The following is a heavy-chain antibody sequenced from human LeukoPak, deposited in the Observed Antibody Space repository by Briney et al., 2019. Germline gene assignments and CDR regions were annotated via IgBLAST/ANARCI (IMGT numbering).Heavy chain of an antibody. CDR2: IRYDGSNK. V-gene: IGHV3-30*02. Sequence: GGSLRLSCAASGFTFSSYGMHWVRQAPGKGLEWVAFIRYDGSNKYYADSVKGRFTISRDNSKSTLYLQMNSLRAEDTAVYYCARATFWSGYQRDSWYMDVWGKGTTVTVSS. CDR1: GFTFSSYG. D-gene: IGHD3-3*01. CDR3: ARATFWSGYQRDSWYMDV. J-gene: IGHJ6*03.